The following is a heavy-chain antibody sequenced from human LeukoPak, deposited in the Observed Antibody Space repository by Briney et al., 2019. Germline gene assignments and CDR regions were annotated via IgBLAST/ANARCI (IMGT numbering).Heavy chain of an antibody. CDR2: IYSGGST. CDR3: AKRLLWFGEFDSFDY. CDR1: GFTVSSNY. V-gene: IGHV3-53*05. Sequence: GGSLRPSCAASGFTVSSNYMSWVRQAPGKGLEWVSIIYSGGSTFYADSAKGRFTISRDNSKNTLYLQMNSLRAEDTAVYYCAKRLLWFGEFDSFDYWGQGTLVTVSS. D-gene: IGHD3-10*01. J-gene: IGHJ4*02.